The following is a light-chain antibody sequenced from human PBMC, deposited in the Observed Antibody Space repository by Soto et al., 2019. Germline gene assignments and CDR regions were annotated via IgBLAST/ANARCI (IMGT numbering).Light chain of an antibody. V-gene: IGKV1-9*01. Sequence: DLQLTQSPSFLSASIGDRVTITCRASQDFSNYLAWYQQKPGKAPKLLMYVASTLQSGVPSRFSGGGSGTEFTLTISALQPEDFATYYCKQLNSFPLTFGGGPKVNIK. CDR2: VAS. J-gene: IGKJ4*01. CDR3: KQLNSFPLT. CDR1: QDFSNY.